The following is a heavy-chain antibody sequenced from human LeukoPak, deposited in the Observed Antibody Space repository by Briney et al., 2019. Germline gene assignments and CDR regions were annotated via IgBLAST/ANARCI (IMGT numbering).Heavy chain of an antibody. CDR1: RFTFNTYA. Sequence: GGSLSLSCAASRFTFNTYAMSWVRQAPGKGLEWVSAISGSGGGTYYADSVKGRFTISRDNSKNTLYLQMNSLRAEDTAVYYCAKAVSVWFGELNWGQGTLVTVSS. CDR2: ISGSGGGT. J-gene: IGHJ4*02. V-gene: IGHV3-23*01. CDR3: AKAVSVWFGELN. D-gene: IGHD3-10*01.